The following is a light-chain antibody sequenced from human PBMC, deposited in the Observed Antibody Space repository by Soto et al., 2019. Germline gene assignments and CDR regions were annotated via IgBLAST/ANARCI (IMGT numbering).Light chain of an antibody. Sequence: DIHLTQSPSFLSASVGDRVTITCRASQGIKSFLAWFQQKPGKAPNLLISAASTLQSGVPSRFSGSGSGTEFTLTISGLQPDDFATYYCQHYNTYSTWTFGQGTKVDIK. CDR2: AAS. CDR1: QGIKSF. V-gene: IGKV1-9*01. J-gene: IGKJ1*01. CDR3: QHYNTYSTWT.